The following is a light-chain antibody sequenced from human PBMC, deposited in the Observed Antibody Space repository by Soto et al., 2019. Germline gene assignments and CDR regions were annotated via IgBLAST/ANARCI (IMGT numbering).Light chain of an antibody. J-gene: IGLJ3*02. CDR3: GTWDTSLSTNWV. Sequence: QSVLTQPPSVSAAPGQKVTISCSGSSSNIGNNYVSWYQQLPGTAPKLLIYDNDKRPPGIPDRFSGSKSGTSATLGITGLQTGDEADYYCGTWDTSLSTNWVFGGGTKVTVL. CDR2: DND. CDR1: SSNIGNNY. V-gene: IGLV1-51*01.